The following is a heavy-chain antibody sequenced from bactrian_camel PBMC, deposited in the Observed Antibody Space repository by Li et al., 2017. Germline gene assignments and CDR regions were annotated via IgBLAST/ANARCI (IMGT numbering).Heavy chain of an antibody. CDR1: GFTFSTYY. Sequence: HVQLVESGGGSVQAGGSLRLSCAASGFTFSTYYMSWVRQAPGKGLEWVTTIYSDGTLTYYPDSVKGRFTISRGNAKNTVALQMNSLKSEDTALYYCVTSAVVAGPPTAAHWGQATQVTVS. J-gene: IGHJ4*01. CDR3: VTSAVVAGPPTAAH. CDR2: IYSDGTLT. D-gene: IGHD6*01. V-gene: IGHV3-2*01.